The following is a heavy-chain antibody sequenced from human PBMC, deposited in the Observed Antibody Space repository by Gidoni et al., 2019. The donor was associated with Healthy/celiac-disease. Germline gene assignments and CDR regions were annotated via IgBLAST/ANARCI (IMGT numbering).Heavy chain of an antibody. J-gene: IGHJ3*02. CDR2: IRSEANSYAT. V-gene: IGHV3-73*02. D-gene: IGHD4-17*01. Sequence: VQLAESGGGLLQPGGSLKLSCAASGFTSSGSATHWVRQASGKGLEWGVRIRSEANSYATAYAASVKGRLNISRGDSKNTAYLQMNSLKTEDTAVYYCTQKHDYGDYAGAFDIWGQGTMVTVSS. CDR3: TQKHDYGDYAGAFDI. CDR1: GFTSSGSA.